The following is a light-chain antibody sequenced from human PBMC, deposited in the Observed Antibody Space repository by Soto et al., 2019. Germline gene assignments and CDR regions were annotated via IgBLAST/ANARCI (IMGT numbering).Light chain of an antibody. CDR2: TND. Sequence: QSVLTQPPSASGTPGQRVTISCSGSSSNIGGNPVNWFQQLPGTAPKLLIYTNDQRPSGVPDRFSGSKSGTSGSLAISGLQSEDEADYYCAAWDDSLNALVFGGGTKLTVL. CDR1: SSNIGGNP. V-gene: IGLV1-44*01. CDR3: AAWDDSLNALV. J-gene: IGLJ2*01.